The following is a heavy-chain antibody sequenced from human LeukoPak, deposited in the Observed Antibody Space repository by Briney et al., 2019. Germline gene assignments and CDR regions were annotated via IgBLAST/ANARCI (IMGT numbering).Heavy chain of an antibody. D-gene: IGHD6-13*01. J-gene: IGHJ4*02. CDR3: ARRPAAAGLFDY. CDR2: INHSGST. Sequence: SETLSLTCAVYGGSFSGYYWSWIRQPPGKGLEWIGEINHSGSTNYNPSLKSRVTISVDTSKNQSSLKLSSVTAADTAVYYCARRPAAAGLFDYWGQGTLVTVSS. V-gene: IGHV4-34*01. CDR1: GGSFSGYY.